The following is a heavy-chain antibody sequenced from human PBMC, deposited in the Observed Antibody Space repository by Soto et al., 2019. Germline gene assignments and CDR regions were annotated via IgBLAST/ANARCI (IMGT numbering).Heavy chain of an antibody. D-gene: IGHD2-2*01. Sequence: GGSLRLSCAASGFTFSSYAMSWVRQAPGKGLEWVSAISGSGGSTYYADSVKGRFTISRDNSKNTLYLQMNSLRAEDTAVYYCAKDLLGYCSSTSCYDWFDPWGQGTRVTVSS. CDR1: GFTFSSYA. V-gene: IGHV3-23*01. CDR3: AKDLLGYCSSTSCYDWFDP. J-gene: IGHJ5*02. CDR2: ISGSGGST.